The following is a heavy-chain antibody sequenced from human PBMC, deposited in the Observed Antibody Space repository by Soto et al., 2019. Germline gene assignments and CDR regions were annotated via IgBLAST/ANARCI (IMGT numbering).Heavy chain of an antibody. CDR1: GFTFSNYW. J-gene: IGHJ4*02. CDR2: INFDESTT. D-gene: IGHD6-13*01. Sequence: EVQLVESGGGLVQPGGSLRLSCAASGFTFSNYWMHWVRQAPGKGLVWVARINFDESTTTYADSVQGRFTISRDNAKNTLDLQRNSLRAEDKGIYYFVLGGRPAGGLYDFDDWGQGALVSVSS. V-gene: IGHV3-74*01. CDR3: VLGGRPAGGLYDFDD.